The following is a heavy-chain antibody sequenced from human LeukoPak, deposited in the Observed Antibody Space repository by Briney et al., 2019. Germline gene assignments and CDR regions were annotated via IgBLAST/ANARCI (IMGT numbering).Heavy chain of an antibody. CDR3: ARRYDSRGYYFDS. V-gene: IGHV4-59*01. CDR1: GGSISSYY. Sequence: SETLSLTCTVSGGSISSYYWSWIRQPPGKGLEWIGYIYYSGSTNYNSSLRSRVTISVDTSKNQFSLKLNSVTAADTAVYYCARRYDSRGYYFDSWGQGTLVTVSS. CDR2: IYYSGST. D-gene: IGHD3-22*01. J-gene: IGHJ4*02.